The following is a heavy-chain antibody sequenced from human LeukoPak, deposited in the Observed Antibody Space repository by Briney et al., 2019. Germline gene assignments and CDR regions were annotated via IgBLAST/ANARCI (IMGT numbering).Heavy chain of an antibody. V-gene: IGHV4-38-2*02. CDR2: VSRSGGT. Sequence: SETLSLTCNVSGYSISSGYYWGWVRQPPGKGLEWIGSVSRSGGTYYNPSLKSRVTISVDTSKNQFSLKLSSVTAADTAVYYCARAPGRWDAFDIWGQGTMVTVSS. CDR1: GYSISSGYY. J-gene: IGHJ3*02. D-gene: IGHD4-23*01. CDR3: ARAPGRWDAFDI.